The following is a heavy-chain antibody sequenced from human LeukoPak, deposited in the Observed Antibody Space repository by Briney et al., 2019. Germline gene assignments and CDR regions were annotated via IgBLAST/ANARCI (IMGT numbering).Heavy chain of an antibody. Sequence: GASVKVSCKASGYTFTSYDINWVRQATGQGVEWVGWMNPNSGNTGYAQKFQGRVTMTRNTSISTAYMELSSLRSEDTAVYYCASMVHSSSWYAFDIWGQGTMVTVSS. V-gene: IGHV1-8*01. J-gene: IGHJ3*02. D-gene: IGHD6-13*01. CDR1: GYTFTSYD. CDR3: ASMVHSSSWYAFDI. CDR2: MNPNSGNT.